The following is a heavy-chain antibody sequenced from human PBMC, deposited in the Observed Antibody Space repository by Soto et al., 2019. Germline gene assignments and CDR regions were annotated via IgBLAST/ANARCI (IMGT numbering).Heavy chain of an antibody. CDR3: ARLSSIDSSGYYLDY. CDR2: IYYSGST. J-gene: IGHJ4*02. CDR1: GGSISSGDYY. D-gene: IGHD3-22*01. V-gene: IGHV4-31*03. Sequence: QVQLQESGPGLVKPSQTLSLTCTVSGGSISSGDYYWSWIRQHPGKGLERIGYIYYSGSTHYSSSLKSRVTMSIDTSKNQFPLKLTSVTAADTAVYYCARLSSIDSSGYYLDYWGQGTLVTVSS.